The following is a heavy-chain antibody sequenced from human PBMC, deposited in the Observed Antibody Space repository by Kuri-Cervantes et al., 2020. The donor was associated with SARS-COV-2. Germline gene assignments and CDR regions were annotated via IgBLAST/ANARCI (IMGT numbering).Heavy chain of an antibody. CDR2: VRGKANNYAT. CDR1: GFLFSASA. CDR3: TTLIDY. Sequence: ETLSLTCEVSGFLFSASAIPWVRQGSGKGLEWVVRVRGKANNYATAYAASVKGRFTISRDDSKNMAYLQMNSLKTEDTAVYYCTTLIDYWGQGALVTVSS. J-gene: IGHJ4*02. V-gene: IGHV3-73*01.